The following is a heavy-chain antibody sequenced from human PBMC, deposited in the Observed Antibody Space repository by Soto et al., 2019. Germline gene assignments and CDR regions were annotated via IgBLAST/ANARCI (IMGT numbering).Heavy chain of an antibody. CDR2: IWYDGSNK. Sequence: PGGALRLSCAASGFTFSSYGMHWVRQAPGKGLEWVAVIWYDGSNKYYADSVKGRFTISRDNSKNTLYLQMNSLRAEDTAVYYCARDRTSSSWYLGYFQHWGQGTLVTVSS. J-gene: IGHJ1*01. CDR1: GFTFSSYG. V-gene: IGHV3-33*01. D-gene: IGHD6-13*01. CDR3: ARDRTSSSWYLGYFQH.